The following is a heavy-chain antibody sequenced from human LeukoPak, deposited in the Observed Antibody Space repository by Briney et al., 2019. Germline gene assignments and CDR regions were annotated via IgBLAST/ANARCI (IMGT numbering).Heavy chain of an antibody. J-gene: IGHJ4*02. V-gene: IGHV1-69*06. CDR2: IIPIFGTA. CDR1: GYTFTNYG. Sequence: ASVKVSCKASGYTFTNYGISWVRQAPGQGLEWMGGIIPIFGTADYAQKFQGKVTITADKSTSTAYMELSSLRSEDTAVYYCARALRTVRGVPLYWGQGTLVTVSS. D-gene: IGHD3-10*01. CDR3: ARALRTVRGVPLY.